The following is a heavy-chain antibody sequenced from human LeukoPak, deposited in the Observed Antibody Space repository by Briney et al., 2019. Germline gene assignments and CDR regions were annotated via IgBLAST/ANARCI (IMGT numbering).Heavy chain of an antibody. V-gene: IGHV3-11*01. J-gene: IGHJ4*02. CDR2: ISSSGSTI. CDR1: GFTFSDYY. D-gene: IGHD3-3*01. CDR3: AATITIFGVVIPQFDY. Sequence: GGSLRLSCAASGFTFSDYYMSWIRQAPGKGLEWVSYISSSGSTIYYADSVKGRFTISRDNAKNSLYLQMNSLRAEDTAVYYCAATITIFGVVIPQFDYWGQGTLVTVSS.